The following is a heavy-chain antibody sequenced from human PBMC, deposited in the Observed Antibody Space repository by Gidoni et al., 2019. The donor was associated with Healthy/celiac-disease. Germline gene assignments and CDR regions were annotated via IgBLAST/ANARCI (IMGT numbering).Heavy chain of an antibody. CDR2: ISAYNGNT. D-gene: IGHD2-15*01. CDR3: ARDSIVVVVAAPRDAFDI. J-gene: IGHJ3*02. CDR1: GYTFTRHV. Sequence: QVQLVQSGAEVKKPGASVKVSCKASGYTFTRHVISWVRQAPGQGLEWMGWISAYNGNTNYAQKLQGRVTMTTDTSTSTAYMELRSLRSDDTAVYYCARDSIVVVVAAPRDAFDIWGQGTMVTVSS. V-gene: IGHV1-18*01.